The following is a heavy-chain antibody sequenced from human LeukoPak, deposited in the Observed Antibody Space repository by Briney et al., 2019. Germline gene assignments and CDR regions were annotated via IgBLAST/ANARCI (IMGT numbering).Heavy chain of an antibody. V-gene: IGHV3-23*01. CDR3: AKDAYYYGSGSYPY. D-gene: IGHD3-10*01. J-gene: IGHJ4*02. Sequence: GGSLRLSCAASGFTFSSYAMSWVRQAPGKGLEWVSAISGSGGSTYYADSMKGRFTVSRDNSKNTLYLQMNSLRAEDTAVYYCAKDAYYYGSGSYPYWGQGTLVTVSS. CDR1: GFTFSSYA. CDR2: ISGSGGST.